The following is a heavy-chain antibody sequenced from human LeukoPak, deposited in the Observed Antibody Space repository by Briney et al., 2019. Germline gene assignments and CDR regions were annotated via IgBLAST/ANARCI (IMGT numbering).Heavy chain of an antibody. CDR2: ISGNGGDT. CDR1: GFTFSSYA. Sequence: GGSLRLSCAASGFTFSSYAMSWVRQAPGKGLEWVSTISGNGGDTYYADSVKGRFTISRDNSKNTLYLQMDSLRAEDTAVYYCTDKYSYDYWGQGTLVTVSS. V-gene: IGHV3-23*01. D-gene: IGHD5-18*01. J-gene: IGHJ4*02. CDR3: TDKYSYDY.